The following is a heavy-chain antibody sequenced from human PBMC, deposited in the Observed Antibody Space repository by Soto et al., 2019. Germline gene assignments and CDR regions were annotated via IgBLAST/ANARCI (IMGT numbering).Heavy chain of an antibody. J-gene: IGHJ6*03. V-gene: IGHV4-59*01. Sequence: SETLSLTCTVAGGSISSYDGSWIRQPPGKGLEWIGYIYYSGSTNYNPSLKSRVTISVDTSKNQFSLKLSSVTAADTAVYYCARNEGITGTTGPYYYYMDVWGKGTTVTVSS. CDR2: IYYSGST. CDR3: ARNEGITGTTGPYYYYMDV. D-gene: IGHD1-7*01. CDR1: GGSISSYD.